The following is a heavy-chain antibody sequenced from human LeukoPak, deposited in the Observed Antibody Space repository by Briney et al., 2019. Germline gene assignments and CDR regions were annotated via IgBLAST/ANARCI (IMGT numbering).Heavy chain of an antibody. CDR3: ARDRQYYYDSSGYYSPFDY. V-gene: IGHV1-69*13. CDR1: GGTFSSYA. CDR2: IIPIFGTA. D-gene: IGHD3-22*01. Sequence: GASVKVSCKASGGTFSSYAISWVRQAPGQGLEWMGGIIPIFGTANYAQKFQGRVTITADESTSTAYMELSSLRSEDTAVYYCARDRQYYYDSSGYYSPFDYWGQGTLVTVSS. J-gene: IGHJ4*02.